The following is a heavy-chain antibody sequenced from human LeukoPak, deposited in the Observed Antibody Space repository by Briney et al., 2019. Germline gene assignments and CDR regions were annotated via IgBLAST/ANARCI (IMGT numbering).Heavy chain of an antibody. CDR2: IFYSGST. V-gene: IGHV4-59*08. D-gene: IGHD6-13*01. Sequence: SETLSLTCTVSGGSISSYYWSWIRQPPGKGLEWIGYIFYSGSTNYNPSLKSRVTISVDTSKNQFSLKLSSVTAADTAMYYCARHASSSSWYPYGMDVWGRGTTVTFSS. J-gene: IGHJ6*02. CDR1: GGSISSYY. CDR3: ARHASSSSWYPYGMDV.